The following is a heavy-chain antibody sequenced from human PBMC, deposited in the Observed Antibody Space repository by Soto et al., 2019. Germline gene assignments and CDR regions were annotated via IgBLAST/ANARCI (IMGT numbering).Heavy chain of an antibody. CDR3: TRLPHDYYGSAFHNWFAP. D-gene: IGHD3-10*01. J-gene: IGHJ5*02. CDR2: IGTAGDT. Sequence: GGSLRLSCAASGFTFSSYDMHWVRQATGKGLEWVSAIGTAGDTYYPGSVKGRFTISRENAKNSLYLQMNSLRAGDTAVYYCTRLPHDYYGSAFHNWFAPWGQGTLVTVSS. V-gene: IGHV3-13*01. CDR1: GFTFSSYD.